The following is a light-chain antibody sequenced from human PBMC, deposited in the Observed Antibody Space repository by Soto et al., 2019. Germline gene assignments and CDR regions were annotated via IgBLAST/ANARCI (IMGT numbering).Light chain of an antibody. V-gene: IGLV2-11*01. CDR1: GSDVGGYNY. Sequence: QSALTQPRSVSGSPGQSVTISCTGTGSDVGGYNYVSWYQQHPGKATKLMIYDVTTRPSGVPDRFSGSKSGNTASLTISGLQAEDEADYYCCSYADNYSWVFGGGTKVTVL. CDR3: CSYADNYSWV. J-gene: IGLJ3*02. CDR2: DVT.